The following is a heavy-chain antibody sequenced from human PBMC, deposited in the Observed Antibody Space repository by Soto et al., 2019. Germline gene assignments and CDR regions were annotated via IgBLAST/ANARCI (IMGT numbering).Heavy chain of an antibody. CDR1: GFRFDDYA. CDR3: VNAAGPSPSTMIDF. Sequence: EVQLVESGGGLVQPGSSLTLSCAASGFRFDDYAMYWVRQAPGKGLEWISGIRWGSGEVNYADSVKGRLTISRDNARDSLHLQFTNLRSEDTAFYYCVNAAGPSPSTMIDFCGQGTLVTLSS. V-gene: IGHV3-9*01. J-gene: IGHJ4*02. CDR2: IRWGSGEV. D-gene: IGHD3-22*01.